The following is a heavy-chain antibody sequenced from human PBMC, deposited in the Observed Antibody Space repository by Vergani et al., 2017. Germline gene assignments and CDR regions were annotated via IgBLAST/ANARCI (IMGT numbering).Heavy chain of an antibody. J-gene: IGHJ6*02. CDR1: GYTFTSYG. CDR2: ISAYNGNT. Sequence: QVQLVQSGAEVKKPGASVKVSCKASGYTFTSYGISWVRQAPGQGLEWMGWISAYNGNTNYAQKLKGRVTMTTDTSTSTAYMELRSLRSDDTAVYYCARDPDIVVVPAAPYYYYYYGMDVGGQGTTVTVSS. V-gene: IGHV1-18*04. CDR3: ARDPDIVVVPAAPYYYYYYGMDV. D-gene: IGHD2-2*01.